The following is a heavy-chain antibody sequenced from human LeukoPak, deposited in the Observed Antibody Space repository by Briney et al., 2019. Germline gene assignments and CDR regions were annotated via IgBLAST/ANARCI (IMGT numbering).Heavy chain of an antibody. Sequence: GGSLRLSCAASGFTFSSYWMHWVRQAPGKRLVWVSRINGDGSSTTYVDSVMGRFTISRDNAKNTLYLQMNSVRAEDTAVYYCVRGNIAAAGIHYWGQGTLVIVSS. J-gene: IGHJ4*02. CDR1: GFTFSSYW. CDR2: INGDGSST. CDR3: VRGNIAAAGIHY. V-gene: IGHV3-74*01. D-gene: IGHD6-13*01.